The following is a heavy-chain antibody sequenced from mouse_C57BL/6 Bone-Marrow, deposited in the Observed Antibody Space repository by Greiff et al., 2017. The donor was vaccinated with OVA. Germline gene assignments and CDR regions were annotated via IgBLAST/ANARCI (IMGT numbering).Heavy chain of an antibody. CDR2: IDPENGDT. D-gene: IGHD2-2*01. J-gene: IGHJ3*01. CDR1: GFNIKDDY. CDR3: TTGPMVTTDPSY. Sequence: VQLKQSGAELVRPGASVKLSCTASGFNIKDDYMHWVKQRPEQGLEWIGWIDPENGDTEYASKFQGKATITADTSSNTAYLQLSSLTSEDPAVYYCTTGPMVTTDPSYWGQGTLVTVSA. V-gene: IGHV14-4*01.